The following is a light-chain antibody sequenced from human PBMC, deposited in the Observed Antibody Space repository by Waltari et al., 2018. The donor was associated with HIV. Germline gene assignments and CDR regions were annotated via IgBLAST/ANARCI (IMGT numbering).Light chain of an antibody. V-gene: IGKV4-1*01. CDR2: LSS. Sequence: DIVMTQSTDSLAVSLGEGATINCKSSQSMFYRSHNKNYSAWYQQKLGQPHKLLIYLSSTPEPGVPDRFRGSGSGTDFTLTISSLQADDVAVYYCQQYYRTPYTFGQGTTLEIK. CDR1: QSMFYRSHNKNY. J-gene: IGKJ2*01. CDR3: QQYYRTPYT.